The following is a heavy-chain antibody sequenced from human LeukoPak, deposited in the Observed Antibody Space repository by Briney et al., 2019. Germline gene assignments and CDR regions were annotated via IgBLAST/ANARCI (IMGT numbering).Heavy chain of an antibody. CDR1: GFTFDEHA. D-gene: IGHD2-21*02. Sequence: GGSLRLSCAASGFTFDEHAMHWVRQTPGKGLEWVSLINRRGHTFYADSVKGRFTISRDNSRNSLFLQMNSLRPEDTALYHCAKEVDCPSDCLFFHSWGQGTLVTVSS. CDR2: INRRGHT. CDR3: AKEVDCPSDCLFFHS. J-gene: IGHJ4*02. V-gene: IGHV3-43*01.